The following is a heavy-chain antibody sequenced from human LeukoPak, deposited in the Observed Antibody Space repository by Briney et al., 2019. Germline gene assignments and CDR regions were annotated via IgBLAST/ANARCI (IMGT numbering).Heavy chain of an antibody. Sequence: GRSLRLSCTASGFTFGDHAMSWVRQAPGKGLEWVGFIRSKAYGGTTEYAASVKGRFTISRDDSKSIAYLQMNSLKTEDTAVYYCTRGPIQLWPYYGMDVWGQGTTVIVSS. CDR1: GFTFGDHA. D-gene: IGHD5-18*01. V-gene: IGHV3-49*04. CDR2: IRSKAYGGTT. CDR3: TRGPIQLWPYYGMDV. J-gene: IGHJ6*02.